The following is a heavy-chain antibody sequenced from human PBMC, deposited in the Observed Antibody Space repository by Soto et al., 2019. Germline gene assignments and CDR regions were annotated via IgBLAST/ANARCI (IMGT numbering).Heavy chain of an antibody. V-gene: IGHV3-48*03. J-gene: IGHJ4*02. CDR1: WYTFNSHE. D-gene: IGHD6-13*01. CDR2: VSGSGTT. Sequence: HPGGSLRLSCVASWYTFNSHEMNWIRQTPGKRLEWISSVSGSGTTKYAESVKGRFTISRDNAHKSIYLQMNSLRVEDTGVYYCARGGIHWGQGALVTVSS. CDR3: ARGGIH.